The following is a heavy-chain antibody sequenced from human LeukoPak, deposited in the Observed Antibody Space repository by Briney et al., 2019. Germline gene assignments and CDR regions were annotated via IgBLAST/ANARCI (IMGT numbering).Heavy chain of an antibody. J-gene: IGHJ4*02. V-gene: IGHV1-69*13. CDR3: ARVIVVHGIYYFDY. Sequence: GASVKVSCKASGGTFSSYAISWVRQAPGQGLEWMGGIIPIFGTANYAQKFQGRVTITADESTSTAYMELSSLRSEDTAVYCCARVIVVHGIYYFDYWGQGTLVTVSS. D-gene: IGHD1-26*01. CDR2: IIPIFGTA. CDR1: GGTFSSYA.